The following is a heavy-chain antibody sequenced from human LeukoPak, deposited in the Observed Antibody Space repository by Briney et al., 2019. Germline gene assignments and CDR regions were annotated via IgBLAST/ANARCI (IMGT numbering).Heavy chain of an antibody. V-gene: IGHV3-20*04. CDR1: GFTFDDYG. CDR2: INWNGGST. J-gene: IGHJ6*03. CDR3: ARAFGSPAINLYYYDSSGYYYMDV. D-gene: IGHD3-22*01. Sequence: PGGSLRLSSAASGFTFDDYGMSWVRQAPGKGLEWVSGINWNGGSTGYADSVKGRFTISRDNAKNSLYLQMNSLRAEDTALYYCARAFGSPAINLYYYDSSGYYYMDVWGKGTTVTVSS.